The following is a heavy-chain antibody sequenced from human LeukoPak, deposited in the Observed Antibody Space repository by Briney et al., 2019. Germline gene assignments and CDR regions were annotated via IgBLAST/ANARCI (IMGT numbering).Heavy chain of an antibody. V-gene: IGHV4-38-2*01. CDR2: IYHSGST. J-gene: IGHJ3*02. D-gene: IGHD6-13*01. Sequence: PSETLSLTCAVSGYSISSGYYWGWIRQPPGKGLEWIGSIYHSGSTYYNPSLKSRVTISVDTSKNQFSLKLSSVTAADTAVYYCAVYSSSWFDAFDIWGQGKMVTVSS. CDR3: AVYSSSWFDAFDI. CDR1: GYSISSGYY.